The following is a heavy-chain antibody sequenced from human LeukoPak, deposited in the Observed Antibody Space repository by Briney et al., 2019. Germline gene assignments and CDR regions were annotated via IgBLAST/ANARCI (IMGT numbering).Heavy chain of an antibody. CDR3: ARDRKSSGWDY. CDR2: INHSGST. J-gene: IGHJ4*02. CDR1: GGSFSGYY. V-gene: IGHV4-34*01. D-gene: IGHD6-19*01. Sequence: PSETLSLTCAVYGGSFSGYYWSWIRQPPGKGLEWIGEINHSGSTNYNPSLKSRVTISVDTSKNQFSLKLSSVTAADTAVYYCARDRKSSGWDYWGQGTLVTVSS.